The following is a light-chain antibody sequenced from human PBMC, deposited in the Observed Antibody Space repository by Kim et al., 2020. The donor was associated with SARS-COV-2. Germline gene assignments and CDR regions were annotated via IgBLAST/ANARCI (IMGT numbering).Light chain of an antibody. CDR3: QQNGSSPPIT. CDR2: GAS. Sequence: EIVLTQSPGTLSLSPGERVTLSCRASQSVSSSYLAWFQQKPGQAPRLLIYGASSRAIGIPDRFSGSGSGTDFTLTISRLEPEDFAVYYCQQNGSSPPITFGQGTRLEIK. J-gene: IGKJ5*01. V-gene: IGKV3-20*01. CDR1: QSVSSSY.